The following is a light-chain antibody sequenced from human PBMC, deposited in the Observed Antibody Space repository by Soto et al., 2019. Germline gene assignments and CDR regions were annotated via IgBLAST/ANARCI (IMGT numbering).Light chain of an antibody. CDR2: EVS. J-gene: IGLJ1*01. V-gene: IGLV2-14*01. CDR1: ISDVGGYNY. Sequence: QSSLTQPASVSGSPGQSITISCTGTISDVGGYNYVSWYQQHSGKAPKLMIYEVSYRPSGVSNRFSGSKSGNTASLTISGLQAEDEADYYCRSYTSSSTYVFGTGTKVTVL. CDR3: RSYTSSSTYV.